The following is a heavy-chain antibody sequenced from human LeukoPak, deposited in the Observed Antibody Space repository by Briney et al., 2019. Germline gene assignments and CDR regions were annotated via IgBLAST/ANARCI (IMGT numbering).Heavy chain of an antibody. CDR3: ARDCGSGARRTYGMDV. CDR1: GFTFSSYS. Sequence: GGSLRLSCAASGFTFSSYSINWVRQAPGKGVEWVSSSSSSSSYIYYADSVKGRFTISRDNAKNSLYLQMNSLRAEDTAVYYCARDCGSGARRTYGMDVWGQGTTVTVSS. J-gene: IGHJ6*02. CDR2: SSSSSSYI. D-gene: IGHD4/OR15-4a*01. V-gene: IGHV3-21*01.